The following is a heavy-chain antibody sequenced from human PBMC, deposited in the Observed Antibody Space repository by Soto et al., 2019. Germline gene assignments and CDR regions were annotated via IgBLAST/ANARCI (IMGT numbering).Heavy chain of an antibody. Sequence: ASVKVSCKASGGTFSSYAISWVRQAPGQGLEWMGGIIPIFGTANYAQKFQGRVTITADESTSTAYMELSSLRSEDTAVYYCAREQGYCSSTSCLQNWFDPWGQGTLVTVSS. D-gene: IGHD2-2*01. CDR3: AREQGYCSSTSCLQNWFDP. J-gene: IGHJ5*02. CDR2: IIPIFGTA. CDR1: GGTFSSYA. V-gene: IGHV1-69*13.